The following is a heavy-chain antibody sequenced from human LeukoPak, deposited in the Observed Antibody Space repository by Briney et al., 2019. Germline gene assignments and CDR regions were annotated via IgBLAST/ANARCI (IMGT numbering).Heavy chain of an antibody. V-gene: IGHV1-69*13. D-gene: IGHD3-3*01. CDR3: AREFGGGAYYDFWSGYLRPHYYYGMDV. Sequence: SVKVSCKASGGTFSSYAISWVRQAPGQGLEWMGGIIPIFGTANYAQKFQGRVTITADESTSTAYMELSSLRSEDTAVYYCAREFGGGAYYDFWSGYLRPHYYYGMDVWGQGTTVTVSS. CDR2: IIPIFGTA. CDR1: GGTFSSYA. J-gene: IGHJ6*02.